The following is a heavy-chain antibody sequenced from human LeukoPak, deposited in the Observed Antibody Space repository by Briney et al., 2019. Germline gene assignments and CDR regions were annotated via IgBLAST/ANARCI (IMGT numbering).Heavy chain of an antibody. Sequence: ASVKVSCKASGYTFTGYYMHWVRQAPGQGLEWMGWINPNSGGTNYAQKFQGWVTMTRDTSISTAYMELSRLRSDDTAVYYCARDREGDIVATSVDYWGQGTLVTVSS. V-gene: IGHV1-2*04. CDR3: ARDREGDIVATSVDY. CDR2: INPNSGGT. D-gene: IGHD5-12*01. J-gene: IGHJ4*02. CDR1: GYTFTGYY.